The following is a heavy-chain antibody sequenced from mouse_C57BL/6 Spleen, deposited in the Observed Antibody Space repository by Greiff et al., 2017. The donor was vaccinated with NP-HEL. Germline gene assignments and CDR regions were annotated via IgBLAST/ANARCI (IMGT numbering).Heavy chain of an antibody. Sequence: VQLQQSGAELVKPGASVKLSCTASGFNIKDYYMHWVKQRTEQGLEWIGRIDPEDGETKYAPKFKGKATITADTSSNTAYLQLSSLTSEDTAVYYCARSHSNFYYFDYWGQGTTLTVSS. CDR3: ARSHSNFYYFDY. CDR2: IDPEDGET. CDR1: GFNIKDYY. D-gene: IGHD2-5*01. J-gene: IGHJ2*01. V-gene: IGHV14-2*01.